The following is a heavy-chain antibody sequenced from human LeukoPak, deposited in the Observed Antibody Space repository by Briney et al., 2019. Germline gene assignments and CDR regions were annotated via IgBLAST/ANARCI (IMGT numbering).Heavy chain of an antibody. CDR3: ARDPNSSGWPNYYFDY. J-gene: IGHJ4*02. CDR2: IKQDGSEK. CDR1: GFTFSSYW. D-gene: IGHD6-19*01. V-gene: IGHV3-7*01. Sequence: GGSLRLSCAASGFTFSSYWMSWVRQAPGKGLEWVANIKQDGSEKYYVDSVKGRFTISRDNAKNSLYLRMNSLRAEDTAVYYCARDPNSSGWPNYYFDYWGQGTLVTVSS.